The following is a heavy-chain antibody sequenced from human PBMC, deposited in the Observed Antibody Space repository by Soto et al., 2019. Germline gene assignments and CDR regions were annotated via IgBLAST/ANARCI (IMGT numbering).Heavy chain of an antibody. Sequence: GESLKISCKGSGYSFTSYWIGWVRQMPVKGLEWMGIIYPGDSDTRYSPSFQGQVTISADKSISTAYLQWGSLKASDTAMYYCARTPAAGKYYYGMDVWGQGTTVTVSS. J-gene: IGHJ6*02. V-gene: IGHV5-51*01. CDR2: IYPGDSDT. D-gene: IGHD6-13*01. CDR3: ARTPAAGKYYYGMDV. CDR1: GYSFTSYW.